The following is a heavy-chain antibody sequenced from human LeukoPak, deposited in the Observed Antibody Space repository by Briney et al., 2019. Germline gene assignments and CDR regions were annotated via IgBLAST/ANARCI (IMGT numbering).Heavy chain of an antibody. CDR2: SSGGGDT. CDR1: GFSVSSNY. Sequence: GGSLRLSCAASGFSVSSNYMSWVRQAPGEGLEWVSVSSGGGDTTYADSVKGRFTISRDNSRNTVYLQMDNLRAEDMAVYYCVRSTGYFYYGMDVWGQGTTVTVS. J-gene: IGHJ6*02. V-gene: IGHV3-53*01. D-gene: IGHD3-9*01. CDR3: VRSTGYFYYGMDV.